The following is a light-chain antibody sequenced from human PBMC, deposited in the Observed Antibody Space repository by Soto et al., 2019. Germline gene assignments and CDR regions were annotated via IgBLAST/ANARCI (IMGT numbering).Light chain of an antibody. V-gene: IGKV3-15*01. CDR3: QHYNNWPPWT. CDR2: GAS. Sequence: EIVMTQSPATLSVSPGQRATLSCSASQSISNNLAWYQQKPGQAPRLLIYGASTRATGIPVRFSGSGSGTEFTLTISRLQSEEFAVYYCQHYNNWPPWTFGQGTKVDIK. CDR1: QSISNN. J-gene: IGKJ1*01.